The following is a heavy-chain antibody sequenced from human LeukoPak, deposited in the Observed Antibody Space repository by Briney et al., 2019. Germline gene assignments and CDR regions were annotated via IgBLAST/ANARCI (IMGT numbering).Heavy chain of an antibody. Sequence: GGTLRLSCAASGFSFSSYAMSWVRQAPGKGLEWVSAISSSSGGTTYYADSVKGRFTISSDNSKNTLYLQMNSLRAEDTAVYYCAKDIDYGDYVVSWGQGTLVTVSS. J-gene: IGHJ4*02. CDR1: GFSFSSYA. V-gene: IGHV3-23*01. CDR3: AKDIDYGDYVVS. D-gene: IGHD4-17*01. CDR2: ISSSSGGTT.